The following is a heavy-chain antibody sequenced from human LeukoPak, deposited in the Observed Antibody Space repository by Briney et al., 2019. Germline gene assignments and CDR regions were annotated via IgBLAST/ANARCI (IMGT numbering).Heavy chain of an antibody. CDR2: ISYDGSNK. Sequence: GRSLRLSCAASGFSFSAYAVHWVRQAPGKGLEWVAVISYDGSNKYYADSVKGRFTISRDDSKNTLYLQMNSLRAEDTAVYHCAGGGMAYAIRKLDYWGQGTLVTVSS. CDR1: GFSFSAYA. J-gene: IGHJ4*02. V-gene: IGHV3-30*01. D-gene: IGHD2-8*01. CDR3: AGGGMAYAIRKLDY.